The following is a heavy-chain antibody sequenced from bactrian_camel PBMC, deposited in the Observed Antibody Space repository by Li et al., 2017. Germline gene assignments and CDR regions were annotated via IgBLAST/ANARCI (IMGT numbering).Heavy chain of an antibody. CDR1: GYTYSRGC. Sequence: HVQLVESGGASVQAGGSLRLSCAAFGYTYSRGCVGWFRQAPGKEREGVASVDRAGSSSYADFVKGRITISRSNTKNTLALQMNNLTSEDTAVYYCVTDRRPRCSVNYWQRTCALHWGQGTQVTVS. CDR3: VTDRRPRCSVNYWQRTCALH. CDR2: VDRAGSS. V-gene: IGHV3S26*01. J-gene: IGHJ4*01. D-gene: IGHD1*01.